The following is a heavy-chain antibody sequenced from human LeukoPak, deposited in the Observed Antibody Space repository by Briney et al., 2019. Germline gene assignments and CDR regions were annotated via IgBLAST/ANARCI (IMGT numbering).Heavy chain of an antibody. CDR2: MNPNSSNT. V-gene: IGHV1-8*01. J-gene: IGHJ4*02. CDR3: ARGPTVVNPYFDY. D-gene: IGHD4-23*01. CDR1: GYTFTSYD. Sequence: GASVKVSCKASGYTFTSYDINWVRQATGQGLEWMGWMNPNSSNTGYAQKFQGRVTMTRNTSISTAYMELSSLRSEDTAVYYCARGPTVVNPYFDYWGQGTLVTVSS.